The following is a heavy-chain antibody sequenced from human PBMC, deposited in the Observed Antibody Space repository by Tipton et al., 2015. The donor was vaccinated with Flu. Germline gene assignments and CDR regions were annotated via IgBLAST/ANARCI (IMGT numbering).Heavy chain of an antibody. CDR3: AKQGAGDYYYGMDV. Sequence: RSLRLSCVASGFTFDDYAMHWVRQAPGKGLEWVSDISWNSGSIDYADSVKGRFTISRDNAKNSLYLQMNSLRAEDTALYYCAKQGAGDYYYGMDVWGQGTTVTVSS. J-gene: IGHJ6*02. CDR2: ISWNSGSI. CDR1: GFTFDDYA. V-gene: IGHV3-9*01.